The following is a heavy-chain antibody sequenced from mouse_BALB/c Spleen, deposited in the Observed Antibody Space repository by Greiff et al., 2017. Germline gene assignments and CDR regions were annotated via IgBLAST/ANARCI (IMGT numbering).Heavy chain of an antibody. Sequence: EVQVVESGPELVKPGASVKMSCKASGYTFTSYVMHWVKQKPGQGLEWIGYINPYNDGTKYNEKFKVKATLTSDKSSSTAYMELSSLTSEDSAVYYCAREVRRYFDVWGAGTTVTVSS. V-gene: IGHV1-14*01. D-gene: IGHD2-14*01. CDR2: INPYNDGT. CDR1: GYTFTSYV. J-gene: IGHJ1*01. CDR3: AREVRRYFDV.